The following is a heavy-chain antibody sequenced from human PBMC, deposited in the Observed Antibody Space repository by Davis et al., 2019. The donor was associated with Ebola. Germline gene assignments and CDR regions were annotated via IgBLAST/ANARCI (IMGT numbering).Heavy chain of an antibody. CDR1: GYTFTGYY. CDR2: INPNSGGT. D-gene: IGHD2-15*01. J-gene: IGHJ4*02. V-gene: IGHV1-2*04. CDR3: AIDGYCSGGSCYFLDY. Sequence: ASVKVSCKASGYTFTGYYMHWVRQAPGQGLEWMGWINPNSGGTNYAQKFQGWVTMTRDTSISTAYMELSRLRSDDTAVYYCAIDGYCSGGSCYFLDYWGQGTLVTVSS.